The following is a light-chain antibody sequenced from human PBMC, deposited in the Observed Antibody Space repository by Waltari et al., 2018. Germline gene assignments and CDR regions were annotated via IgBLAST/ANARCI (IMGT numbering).Light chain of an antibody. CDR1: QGVSSY. V-gene: IGKV3D-11*01. J-gene: IGKJ2*01. CDR2: DAS. Sequence: EIVLTQSPATLSLSPGETATLSCRASQGVSSYLAWYQRKPGQAPRLLIYDASNRATDIPARFSGSGSGTDFTLTISSLEPEDFAIYYCQQHGHTFGQGTKLEI. CDR3: QQHGHT.